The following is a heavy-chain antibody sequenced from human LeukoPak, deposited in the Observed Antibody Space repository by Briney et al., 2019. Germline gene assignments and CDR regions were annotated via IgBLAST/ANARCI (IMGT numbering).Heavy chain of an antibody. CDR1: GFTFSNAW. CDR2: IKSKTDGGTT. V-gene: IGHV3-15*01. CDR3: TTKNYDFWSGYRSYWYFDL. Sequence: NPGGSLRLSCAASGFTFSNAWMSWVRQAPGKGLEWVGRIKSKTDGGTTDYAAPVKGRFTISRDDSKNTLYLQMNSLKTEDTAVYYCTTKNYDFWSGYRSYWYFDLWGRGTLVTVSS. D-gene: IGHD3-3*01. J-gene: IGHJ2*01.